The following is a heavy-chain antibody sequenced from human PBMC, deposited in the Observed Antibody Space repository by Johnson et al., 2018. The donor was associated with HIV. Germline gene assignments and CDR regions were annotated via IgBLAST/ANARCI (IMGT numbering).Heavy chain of an antibody. V-gene: IGHV3-30*03. CDR3: AVGIQLWFASEGDAFDI. Sequence: VQLVESGGGVVQPGRSLRLYCAASGFTFSSYGMHWVRQAPGEGLDWVAFISRDGGTEYYADSVKGRFAISRDNAKSTLYLLMNYLTPEDTAMYYCAVGIQLWFASEGDAFDIWGQGAMVSVSS. CDR1: GFTFSSYG. CDR2: ISRDGGTE. J-gene: IGHJ3*02. D-gene: IGHD5-18*01.